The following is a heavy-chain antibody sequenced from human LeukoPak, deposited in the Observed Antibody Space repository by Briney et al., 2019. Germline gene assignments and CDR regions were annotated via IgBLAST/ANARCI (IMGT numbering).Heavy chain of an antibody. J-gene: IGHJ4*02. CDR3: ARGLVGYCSSTSCYAPLYFDY. CDR1: GGSFSGYY. CDR2: MNHSGST. Sequence: SETLSLTCAVYGGSFSGYYWSWIRQPPGKGLEWIGEMNHSGSTNYNPSLKSRVTISVDTSKNQFSLKLSSVTAADTTVYYCARGLVGYCSSTSCYAPLYFDYWGQGTLVTVSS. V-gene: IGHV4-34*01. D-gene: IGHD2-2*01.